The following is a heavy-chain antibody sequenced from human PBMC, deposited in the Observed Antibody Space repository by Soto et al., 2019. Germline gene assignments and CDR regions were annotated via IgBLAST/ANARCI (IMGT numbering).Heavy chain of an antibody. Sequence: SETLSLTCTVSGGSISSGDYYWSWIRQPPGKGLEWIGYIYYSGSTNYNPSLKSRVTISVDTSKNQFSLKLSSVTAADTAVYYCARASYDFWSGNITDIYYYSYYGMDVWGQGTTVTVSS. CDR3: ARASYDFWSGNITDIYYYSYYGMDV. D-gene: IGHD3-3*01. V-gene: IGHV4-30-4*01. CDR2: IYYSGST. J-gene: IGHJ6*02. CDR1: GGSISSGDYY.